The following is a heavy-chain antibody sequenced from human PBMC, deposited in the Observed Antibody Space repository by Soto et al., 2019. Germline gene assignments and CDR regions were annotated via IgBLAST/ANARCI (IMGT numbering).Heavy chain of an antibody. CDR1: GGFVSSGSYY. J-gene: IGHJ3*02. V-gene: IGHV4-34*01. CDR3: ARVERGTATTVVDAFDI. CDR2: MSHSGGT. Sequence: QVQLQQWGAGLLKPSETLSLTCAVCGGFVSSGSYYWSWIRQPPGKGLEWIGEMSHSGGTHFNPSLKGRVTISVDTSKRQFSLKMSSVTAADTALYYCARVERGTATTVVDAFDIWGPGTMVTVSS. D-gene: IGHD1-1*01.